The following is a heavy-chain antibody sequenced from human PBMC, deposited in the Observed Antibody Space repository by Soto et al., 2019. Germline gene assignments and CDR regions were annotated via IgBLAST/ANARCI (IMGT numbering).Heavy chain of an antibody. CDR3: VRPRPSGENYGMDV. CDR1: GLTVSQNY. V-gene: IGHV3-53*01. Sequence: VQLVESGGGLIQPGGSLRLSCVASGLTVSQNYMAWVRQAPEMGPQWVSVLYAEGSTYYTESVKGRFTISRDPSKNTLFLQTDGLRAEATAVYYCVRPRPSGENYGMDVWGQGTTVTVS. D-gene: IGHD1-26*01. CDR2: LYAEGST. J-gene: IGHJ6*02.